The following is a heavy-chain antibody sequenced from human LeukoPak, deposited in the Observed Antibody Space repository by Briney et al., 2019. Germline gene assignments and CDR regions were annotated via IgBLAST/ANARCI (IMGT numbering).Heavy chain of an antibody. Sequence: PSETLSLTCTVSGGSISSYYWSWIRQPPGKGLEWIGYIYYSGSTNYNPSLKSRVTISVDTSKNQFSLKLSSVTAADTAVYYCARDAGSYYYGMDVWGQGTTVTVSS. J-gene: IGHJ6*02. V-gene: IGHV4-59*01. D-gene: IGHD3-10*01. CDR2: IYYSGST. CDR1: GGSISSYY. CDR3: ARDAGSYYYGMDV.